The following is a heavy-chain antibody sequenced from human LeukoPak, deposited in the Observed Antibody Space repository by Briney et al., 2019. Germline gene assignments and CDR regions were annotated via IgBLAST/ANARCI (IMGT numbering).Heavy chain of an antibody. CDR2: INHSGST. V-gene: IGHV4-34*01. CDR1: VGSFSGYY. J-gene: IGHJ3*02. CDR3: ARVKYSSSWYKDAFDI. D-gene: IGHD6-13*01. Sequence: PSETLSLTCAVYVGSFSGYYWSWIRQPPRKGLEWIGEINHSGSTNYNPSLKSRVTISVDTSKNQFSLKLSSVTAADTAVYYCARVKYSSSWYKDAFDIWGQGTMVTVSS.